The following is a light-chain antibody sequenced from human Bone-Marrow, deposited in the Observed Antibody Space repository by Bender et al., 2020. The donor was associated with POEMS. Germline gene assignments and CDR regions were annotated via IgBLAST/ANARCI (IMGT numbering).Light chain of an antibody. CDR1: SSDVGGFNS. Sequence: QSALTQPASVSGSPGQSVTISCSGTSSDVGGFNSVSWYQQHPGKAPKLLISDVTSRPSGISHRFSGSKSGNTASLTISGLQAEDEADYYCSSYTSATTYVFGTGTKLTVL. V-gene: IGLV2-14*03. J-gene: IGLJ1*01. CDR2: DVT. CDR3: SSYTSATTYV.